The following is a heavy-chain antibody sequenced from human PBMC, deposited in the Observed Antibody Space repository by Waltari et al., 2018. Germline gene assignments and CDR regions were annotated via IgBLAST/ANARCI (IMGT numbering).Heavy chain of an antibody. CDR3: ARSVEGAFDV. CDR1: GFNFRVYS. J-gene: IGHJ3*01. V-gene: IGHV3-48*01. Sequence: EVQLVESGGGRVQPGGSRRLSCAASGFNFRVYSMNWVRQAPGKGLEWVSYMTSDERTIYYADSVEGRFTISRDNAKGSVYLQMNSLRAEDTAVYYCARSVEGAFDVWGQGTMVTVSS. CDR2: MTSDERTI.